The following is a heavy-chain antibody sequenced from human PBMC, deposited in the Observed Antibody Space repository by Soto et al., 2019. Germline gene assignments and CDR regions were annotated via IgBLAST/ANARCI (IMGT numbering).Heavy chain of an antibody. CDR3: ARWITTSYPLHD. J-gene: IGHJ4*02. CDR1: GVSISSSSYY. V-gene: IGHV4-39*01. CDR2: IYYSGST. Sequence: SETRSLTCTVSGVSISSSSYYWGWILHPPGKGLEWIGSIYYSGSTYYNPSLKSRVTISVDTSKNNFSLKLSSVTAADTAEYYCARWITTSYPLHDWGQGTTVNVSS. D-gene: IGHD3-16*01.